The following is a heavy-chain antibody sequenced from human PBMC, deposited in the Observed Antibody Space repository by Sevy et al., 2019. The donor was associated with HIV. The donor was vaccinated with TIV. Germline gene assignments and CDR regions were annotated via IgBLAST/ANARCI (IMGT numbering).Heavy chain of an antibody. D-gene: IGHD2-21*02. CDR3: AKTLQKLPFHPHYFDY. CDR2: ISATGGST. Sequence: GGSLRLSCAASGFSLTSYTMNWVRQAPGKGLEWVASISATGGSTYYADSVKGRFTISRDVSKGTLYLQMNSLTAEDTAIFYCAKTLQKLPFHPHYFDYWGQGSLVTVSS. V-gene: IGHV3-23*01. J-gene: IGHJ4*02. CDR1: GFSLTSYT.